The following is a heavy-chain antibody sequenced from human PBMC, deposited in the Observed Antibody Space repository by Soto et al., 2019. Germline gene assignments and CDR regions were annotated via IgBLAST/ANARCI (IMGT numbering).Heavy chain of an antibody. J-gene: IGHJ4*02. D-gene: IGHD6-13*01. CDR3: ASTTLPGYTSSWLLDH. V-gene: IGHV3-21*01. CDR1: GFTFSSYS. Sequence: PGGSLRLSCAASGFTFSSYSMNWVRQAPGKGLEWVSSISSSSYIYYADSVKGRFTISRDNAKNSLYLQMNSLRAEDTAVYYCASTTLPGYTSSWLLDHWGQGTLVTVSS. CDR2: ISSSSYI.